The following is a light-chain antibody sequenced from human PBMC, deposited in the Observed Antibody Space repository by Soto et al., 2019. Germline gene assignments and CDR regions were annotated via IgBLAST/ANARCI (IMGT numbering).Light chain of an antibody. Sequence: DIQMTQSPSSLSASVGDSVTITCRASQSISTYLNWYQQMPGKAPNLLIYAASSLQSGVPSRFSGSGSGTDFTLTISSLQPEDFATYYCQQSYSTPRAFGGGTKLDIK. V-gene: IGKV1-39*01. J-gene: IGKJ4*01. CDR3: QQSYSTPRA. CDR2: AAS. CDR1: QSISTY.